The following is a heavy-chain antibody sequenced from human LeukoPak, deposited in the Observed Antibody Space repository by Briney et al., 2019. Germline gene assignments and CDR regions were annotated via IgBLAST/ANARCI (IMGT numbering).Heavy chain of an antibody. J-gene: IGHJ4*02. CDR2: IYHSGST. Sequence: PSETLSLTCTVSGGSISSSSYYWGWIRQPPGKGLEWIGSIYHSGSTYYNPSLKSRVTISVDTSKNQFSLKLSSVTAADTAVYYCARGGGSYYATTPFDYWGQGTLVTVSS. CDR3: ARGGGSYYATTPFDY. D-gene: IGHD1-26*01. V-gene: IGHV4-39*07. CDR1: GGSISSSSYY.